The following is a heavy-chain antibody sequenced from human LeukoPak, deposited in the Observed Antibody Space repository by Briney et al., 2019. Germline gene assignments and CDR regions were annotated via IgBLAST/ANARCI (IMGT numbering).Heavy chain of an antibody. D-gene: IGHD2-15*01. CDR2: IIAIFGTA. V-gene: IGHV1-69*13. CDR3: ARLSLLSTVYYYYGMDV. Sequence: SVKVSCKASGGTFSSYAISWVRQAPGQGLEWMGGIIAIFGTANYAQKFQGRVTITADESTSTAYMDLSSLRSEDTAVYYCARLSLLSTVYYYYGMDVWGQGTMVTVSS. J-gene: IGHJ6*02. CDR1: GGTFSSYA.